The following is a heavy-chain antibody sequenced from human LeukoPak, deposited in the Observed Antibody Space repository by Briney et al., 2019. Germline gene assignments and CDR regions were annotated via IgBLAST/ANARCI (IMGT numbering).Heavy chain of an antibody. Sequence: SETLSLTCAVSGYSITSGYYWGWIRQSPEKGLEWIGSIFHSGKTYYNLSLKSRVTISVDTSKHQFSLRLTSVTAAATAVYYCARGDIPDYWGQGTLVTVSS. CDR3: ARGDIPDY. D-gene: IGHD2-21*01. J-gene: IGHJ4*02. CDR1: GYSITSGYY. V-gene: IGHV4-38-2*01. CDR2: IFHSGKT.